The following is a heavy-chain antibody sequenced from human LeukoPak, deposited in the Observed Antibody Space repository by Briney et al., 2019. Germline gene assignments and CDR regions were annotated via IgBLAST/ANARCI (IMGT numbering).Heavy chain of an antibody. CDR1: GFTFSDYW. V-gene: IGHV3-23*01. Sequence: GGSLRLSCAASGFTFSDYWIHWVRQAPGKGLEWVSGISESGGSTYYADSVKGRFTISRDNSRNTLYLQLNSLRVEDTAIYYCAKTSGGNYWGQGTLVTVSS. CDR3: AKTSGGNY. CDR2: ISESGGST. D-gene: IGHD2-15*01. J-gene: IGHJ4*02.